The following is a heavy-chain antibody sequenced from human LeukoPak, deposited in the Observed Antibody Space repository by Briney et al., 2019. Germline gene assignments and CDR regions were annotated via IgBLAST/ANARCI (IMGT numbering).Heavy chain of an antibody. D-gene: IGHD6-19*01. CDR3: ARDPYSSGWYESDY. V-gene: IGHV1-3*01. J-gene: IGHJ4*02. Sequence: GASVTVSCKASGYTFTSYAMHWVRQAPGQRLEWMGWINAGNGNTKYSQKFQGRVTITRDTSASTAYMELSSLRSEDTAVYYCARDPYSSGWYESDYWGQGTLVTVSS. CDR1: GYTFTSYA. CDR2: INAGNGNT.